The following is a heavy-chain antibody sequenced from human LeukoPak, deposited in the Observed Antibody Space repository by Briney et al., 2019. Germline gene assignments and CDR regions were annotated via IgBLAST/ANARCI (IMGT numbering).Heavy chain of an antibody. V-gene: IGHV3-74*01. CDR1: GFTFSHSW. D-gene: IGHD3-22*01. CDR3: ARGYYDSSGYYFPFDY. Sequence: GGSLRLSSAASGFTFSHSWMHWVRQAPRKGLVWVSRIDGDGSIINYADSVKGRFTISRDNAKNTVFLQMNSLRVEDTAVYYCARGYYDSSGYYFPFDYWGQGTLVTVSS. J-gene: IGHJ4*02. CDR2: IDGDGSII.